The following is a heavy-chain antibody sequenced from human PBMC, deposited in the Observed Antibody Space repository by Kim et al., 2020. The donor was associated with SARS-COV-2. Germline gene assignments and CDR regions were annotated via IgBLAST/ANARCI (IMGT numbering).Heavy chain of an antibody. CDR1: GFTFSSYW. CDR2: IKQDGSEK. V-gene: IGHV3-7*01. Sequence: GGSLRLSCAASGFTFSSYWMSWVRQAPGKGLEWVANIKQDGSEKYYVDSVKGRFTISRDNAKNSLYLQMNSLRAEDTAVYYCARGAIFGVFSNWFDPWGQGTLVTVSS. D-gene: IGHD3-3*01. CDR3: ARGAIFGVFSNWFDP. J-gene: IGHJ5*02.